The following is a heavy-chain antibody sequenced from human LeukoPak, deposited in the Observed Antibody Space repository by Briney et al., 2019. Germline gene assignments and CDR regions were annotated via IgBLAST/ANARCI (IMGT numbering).Heavy chain of an antibody. CDR1: GFAVSSNY. D-gene: IGHD6-19*01. V-gene: IGHV3-66*01. CDR3: ARDLGGWYRSWFDP. CDR2: IYSGGST. Sequence: GGSLRLSCAASGFAVSSNYMSWVRQAPGKGLEWVSVIYSGGSTYYADSVKGRFTISRDNSKNTLYLQMNSLRAEDTAVYYCARDLGGWYRSWFDPWGQGTLVTVAS. J-gene: IGHJ5*02.